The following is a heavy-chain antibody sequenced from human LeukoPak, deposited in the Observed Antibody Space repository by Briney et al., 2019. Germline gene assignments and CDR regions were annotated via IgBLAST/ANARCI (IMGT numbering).Heavy chain of an antibody. CDR1: GFTFSSYG. CDR2: IRYDASNK. CDR3: ARGMKVYSSGWYSSPDYYYYMDV. J-gene: IGHJ6*03. V-gene: IGHV3-30*02. D-gene: IGHD6-19*01. Sequence: PGGSLRLSCAASGFTFSSYGMHWVRQAPGKGLEWVAFIRYDASNKYYADSVKGRFTISRDNSKNTLYLQMNSLRAEDTAVYYCARGMKVYSSGWYSSPDYYYYMDVWGKGTTVTISS.